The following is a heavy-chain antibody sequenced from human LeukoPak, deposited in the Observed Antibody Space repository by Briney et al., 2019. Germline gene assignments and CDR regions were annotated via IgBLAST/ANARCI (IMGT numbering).Heavy chain of an antibody. J-gene: IGHJ5*02. D-gene: IGHD3-3*01. CDR2: IYTSGST. V-gene: IGHV4-4*07. CDR3: ARVTTIFGDGGWFDP. Sequence: SETLSVTPTVSGGSISSNYWSWIRQPAGKGLEWVGRIYTSGSTNYNPSLKSRVTMSVDTSKNQFSLKLSSVTAADTAVYYCARVTTIFGDGGWFDPWGQGTLVTVSS. CDR1: GGSISSNY.